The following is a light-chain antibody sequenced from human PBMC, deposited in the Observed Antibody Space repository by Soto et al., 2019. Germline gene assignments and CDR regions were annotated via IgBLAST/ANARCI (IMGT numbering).Light chain of an antibody. J-gene: IGLJ7*02. Sequence: QSALTQPASVSGSPGQSITISCTGTSSDVGGYNYVSWYQQHPGKAPKLMIYDVSNRPSGVSNRFSGSKSGNTASLTISGRQAEDEADYYCSSYTSSSTRVFGGGTQLTAL. V-gene: IGLV2-14*01. CDR1: SSDVGGYNY. CDR3: SSYTSSSTRV. CDR2: DVS.